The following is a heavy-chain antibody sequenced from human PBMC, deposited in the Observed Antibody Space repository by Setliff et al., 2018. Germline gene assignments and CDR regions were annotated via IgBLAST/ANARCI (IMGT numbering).Heavy chain of an antibody. CDR1: GYFISSGYC. CDR3: ARQAHDLKGGTTLFYWFDP. CDR2: MCHSGST. V-gene: IGHV4-38-2*01. J-gene: IGHJ5*02. Sequence: SETLSLTCDVSGYFISSGYCWGWIRQPPGKGLEWIGSMCHSGSTHYNPSLKSRVIISVDTSKNEFSLKVSSVTAADTAVYYCARQAHDLKGGTTLFYWFDPWGQGTLVTVSS. D-gene: IGHD1-26*01.